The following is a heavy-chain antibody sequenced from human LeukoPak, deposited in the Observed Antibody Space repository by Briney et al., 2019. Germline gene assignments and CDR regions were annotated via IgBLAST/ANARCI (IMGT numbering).Heavy chain of an antibody. CDR3: ARIGYSSSSFDY. V-gene: IGHV3-7*03. CDR1: GFTFSSYW. Sequence: GGSLRLSCAASGFTFSSYWMNWARQAPGKGLEWVANMKQDGSVKYYVDSMKGRFTISRDNAKNSLYPQMSGLRAEDTAVYFCARIGYSSSSFDYWGQGVLVTVYS. D-gene: IGHD6-6*01. CDR2: MKQDGSVK. J-gene: IGHJ4*02.